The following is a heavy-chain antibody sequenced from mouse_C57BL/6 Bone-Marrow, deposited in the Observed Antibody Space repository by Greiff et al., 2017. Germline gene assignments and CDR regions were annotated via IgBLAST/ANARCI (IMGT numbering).Heavy chain of an antibody. V-gene: IGHV1-50*01. Sequence: QVQLQQPGAELVKPGASVKLSCKASGYTFTSYWMQWVKQRPGQGLEWIGEIDPSDSYTNYNQKFKGKATLTVDTSSSTAYMQLSSLTSEDSAVYYCARGGVYDPFYAMDYWGQGTSVTVSS. J-gene: IGHJ4*01. CDR2: IDPSDSYT. CDR3: ARGGVYDPFYAMDY. CDR1: GYTFTSYW. D-gene: IGHD2-12*01.